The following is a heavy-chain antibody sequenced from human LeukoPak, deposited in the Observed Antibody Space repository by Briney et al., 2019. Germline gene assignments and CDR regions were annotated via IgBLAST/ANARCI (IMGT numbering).Heavy chain of an antibody. CDR3: AKDRGDYYYYGMDV. Sequence: GGSLRLSCAASGFTVGSNFMTWVHQAPGKGLEWVSVIYSGGDTYSADSVKGRFTISRDNSRNTLFLQMNSLRAEDTAVYYCAKDRGDYYYYGMDVWGQGTTVTVSS. CDR2: IYSGGDT. V-gene: IGHV3-53*01. J-gene: IGHJ6*02. CDR1: GFTVGSNF. D-gene: IGHD4-17*01.